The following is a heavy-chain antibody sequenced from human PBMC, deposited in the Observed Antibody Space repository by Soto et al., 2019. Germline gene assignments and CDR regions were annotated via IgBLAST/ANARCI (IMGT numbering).Heavy chain of an antibody. CDR1: GGSFSGYY. V-gene: IGHV4-34*01. J-gene: IGHJ6*02. D-gene: IGHD5-18*01. CDR3: ARGGVGTAMPEGEYYYYGMDV. Sequence: QVQLQQWGAGLLKPSETLSLTCAVYGGSFSGYYWSWIRQPPGKGLEWIGEINHSGSTNYNPSLKRRVTLSVDTSKNQVSLKLSSVTAADTAVYYCARGGVGTAMPEGEYYYYGMDVWGQGTTVTVSS. CDR2: INHSGST.